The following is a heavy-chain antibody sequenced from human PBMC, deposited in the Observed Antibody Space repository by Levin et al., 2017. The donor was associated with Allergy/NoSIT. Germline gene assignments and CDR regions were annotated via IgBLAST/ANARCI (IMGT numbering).Heavy chain of an antibody. Sequence: SVKVSCKASGGTFSSYAISWVRQAPGQGLEWMGGIIPIFGTANYAQKFQGRVTITADESTSTAYMELSSLRSEDTAVYYCARGPYYYDSSGYYTYWGQGTLVTVSS. CDR2: IIPIFGTA. D-gene: IGHD3-22*01. J-gene: IGHJ4*02. V-gene: IGHV1-69*13. CDR3: ARGPYYYDSSGYYTY. CDR1: GGTFSSYA.